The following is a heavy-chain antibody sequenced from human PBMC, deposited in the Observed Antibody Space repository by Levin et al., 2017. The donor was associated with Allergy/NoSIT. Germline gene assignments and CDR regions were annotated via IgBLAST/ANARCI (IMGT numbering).Heavy chain of an antibody. CDR3: ARDRPHYYDSNGYDY. V-gene: IGHV1-2*02. Sequence: ASVKVSCKASGYTFTDYYIHWVRQAPGQGLEWMGWINPNSVGTKFAQKFQGRVTMTTDTSISTVYMELTRLRSDDTAVYYCARDRPHYYDSNGYDYWGQGTLVTVSS. J-gene: IGHJ4*02. CDR2: INPNSVGT. D-gene: IGHD3-22*01. CDR1: GYTFTDYY.